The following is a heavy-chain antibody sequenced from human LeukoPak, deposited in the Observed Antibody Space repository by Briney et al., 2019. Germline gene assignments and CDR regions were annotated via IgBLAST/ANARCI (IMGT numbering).Heavy chain of an antibody. J-gene: IGHJ4*02. CDR2: IYSGGST. CDR3: ARHNSGYDLLDY. CDR1: GFTVSSNY. D-gene: IGHD5-12*01. V-gene: IGHV3-53*04. Sequence: PGGSLRLSCAASGFTVSSNYMSWVRQAPGKGLEWVSDIYSGGSTYYADTAKGRFTISRHNSKNTLYLQMNSLRVGDTAVYYCARHNSGYDLLDYWGQGTLVTVSS.